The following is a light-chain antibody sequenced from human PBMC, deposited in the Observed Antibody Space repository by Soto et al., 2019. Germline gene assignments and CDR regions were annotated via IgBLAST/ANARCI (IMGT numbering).Light chain of an antibody. J-gene: IGKJ1*01. V-gene: IGKV3-15*01. Sequence: EIEMTQSPATLSLSPGERATLSCRASQSIQSDLAWYQQKPGQGPRLLIYGASTRATGIPVRFSGSGSGTEFTLTISRLQSEDFALYFCQQYNNWPWTFGQGTKVDIK. CDR2: GAS. CDR1: QSIQSD. CDR3: QQYNNWPWT.